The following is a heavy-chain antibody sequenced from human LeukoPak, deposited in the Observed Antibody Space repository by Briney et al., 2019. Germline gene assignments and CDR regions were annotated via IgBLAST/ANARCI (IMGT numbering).Heavy chain of an antibody. V-gene: IGHV1-18*01. D-gene: IGHD3-3*01. CDR3: ARDSGYSDYDFWSGYYNIDY. Sequence: GASVKVSCKASGYTFTSYGISWVRQAPGQGLEWMGWISAYNGNTNYAQKLQGRVTMTTDTSTSTAYMELRSLRSDDTAVYYCARDSGYSDYDFWSGYYNIDYWGQGTLVTVSS. CDR2: ISAYNGNT. CDR1: GYTFTSYG. J-gene: IGHJ4*02.